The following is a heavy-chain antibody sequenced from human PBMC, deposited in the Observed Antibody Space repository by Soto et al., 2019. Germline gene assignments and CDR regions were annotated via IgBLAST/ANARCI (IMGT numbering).Heavy chain of an antibody. CDR1: GFNFGVFG. V-gene: IGHV3-30*03. CDR2: LSYEGSEE. J-gene: IGHJ4*02. CDR3: ALTRRSSLLEVAGPGFEY. D-gene: IGHD6-19*01. Sequence: GSLRLSCAASGFNFGVFGMHWVRQAPGKGLEWLSVLSYEGSEEYYADSVRGRFTISRDNSKNTLFLQMDSLRVDDTGVYYCALTRRSSLLEVAGPGFEYWGQGTLVTVSS.